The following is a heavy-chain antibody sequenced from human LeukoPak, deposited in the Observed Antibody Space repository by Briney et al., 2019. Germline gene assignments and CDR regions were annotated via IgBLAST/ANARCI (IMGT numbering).Heavy chain of an antibody. CDR3: ATSYGFWSAKRPSAFDI. D-gene: IGHD3-3*01. CDR2: IKPNSGGT. J-gene: IGHJ3*02. V-gene: IGHV1-2*02. Sequence: ASVKVSCKASGYTFIGYYMHWVRQAPGQGLEWMGWIKPNSGGTNYAQKFQGRVTMTRDTSISTAYMELSRLRYEDTAVYYCATSYGFWSAKRPSAFDIWGQETTITVSS. CDR1: GYTFIGYY.